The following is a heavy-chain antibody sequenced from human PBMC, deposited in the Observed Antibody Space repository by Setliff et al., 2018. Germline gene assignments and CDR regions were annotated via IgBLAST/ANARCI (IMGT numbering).Heavy chain of an antibody. V-gene: IGHV3-23*01. CDR1: GFTFSTYA. CDR2: ISYSGGST. Sequence: GGSLRLSCAASGFTFSTYAMNWVRQAPGKGLEWVSAISYSGGSTYYADSVKGRLTISRDNSKNTLYLQMNSLRAEDTAVYYCAKDLLPTVYYFDYWGPGTLVTVSS. CDR3: AKDLLPTVYYFDY. J-gene: IGHJ4*02. D-gene: IGHD2-15*01.